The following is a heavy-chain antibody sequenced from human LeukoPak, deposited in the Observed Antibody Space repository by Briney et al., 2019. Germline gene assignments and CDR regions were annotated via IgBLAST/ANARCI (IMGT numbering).Heavy chain of an antibody. Sequence: SETLSLTCTVSVGSISSSSYYWGWIRQPPGKGLEWIGSIYYSGSTYYNPSLKSRVTISVDTSKNQFSLKLSSVTAADTAVYYCARGGYYYDSSGYYRFDYWGQGTLVTVSS. J-gene: IGHJ4*02. CDR2: IYYSGST. V-gene: IGHV4-39*01. CDR3: ARGGYYYDSSGYYRFDY. D-gene: IGHD3-22*01. CDR1: VGSISSSSYY.